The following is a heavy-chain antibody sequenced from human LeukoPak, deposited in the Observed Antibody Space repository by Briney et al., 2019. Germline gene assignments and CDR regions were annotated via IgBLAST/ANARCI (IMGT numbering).Heavy chain of an antibody. CDR3: ARVKRITMIVVVTKEYYFDY. J-gene: IGHJ4*02. CDR2: INHSGST. Sequence: SETLSLTCAVYGGSFSGYYWSWIRQPPGKGLEWIGEINHSGSTNHNPSLKSRVTISVDTSKDQFSLKLSSVTAADTAVYYCARVKRITMIVVVTKEYYFDYWGQGTLVTVSS. CDR1: GGSFSGYY. D-gene: IGHD3-22*01. V-gene: IGHV4-34*01.